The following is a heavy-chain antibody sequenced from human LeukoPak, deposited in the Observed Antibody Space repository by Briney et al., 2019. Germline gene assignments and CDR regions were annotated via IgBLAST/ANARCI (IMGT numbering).Heavy chain of an antibody. CDR1: GGSISSYY. V-gene: IGHV4-59*08. D-gene: IGHD3-22*01. CDR2: IYHSGST. Sequence: PSETLSLTCTVSGGSISSYYWSWIRQSPGKGLEWIGYIYHSGSTQCNPALKSRVTMSVDTSKNQFSLKLSSVTAADTAIYYSARFIYDSGGYYLDDWGQGILVSVSS. J-gene: IGHJ4*02. CDR3: ARFIYDSGGYYLDD.